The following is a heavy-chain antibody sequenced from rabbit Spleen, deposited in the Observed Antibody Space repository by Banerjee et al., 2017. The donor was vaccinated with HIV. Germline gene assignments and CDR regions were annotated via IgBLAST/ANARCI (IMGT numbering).Heavy chain of an antibody. Sequence: QEQLEESGGGLVKPGASLTLTCTASGFSFSSSYWICWVRQAPGKGLEWIACIHAGSSNNIYYATWAKGRFTISKTSSTTVTLQMTSLTAADTATYFCARFYAGYGDFGYAAMWGPGTLVTVS. CDR1: GFSFSSSYW. J-gene: IGHJ6*01. D-gene: IGHD7-1*01. CDR3: ARFYAGYGDFGYAAM. V-gene: IGHV1S45*01. CDR2: IHAGSSNNI.